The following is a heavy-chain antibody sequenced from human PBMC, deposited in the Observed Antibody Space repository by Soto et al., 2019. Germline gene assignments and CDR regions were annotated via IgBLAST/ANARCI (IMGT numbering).Heavy chain of an antibody. CDR1: GAALNSGNYY. Sequence: SETLSLTCIVSGAALNSGNYYWIWIRQVPGKGLGWIGHIYVTGAVDYNPSLRDRITISQDTSERQFSLNLRLVTAADTAVYYCARLRIATNNYKWFDPWGQGTLVTVSS. J-gene: IGHJ5*02. D-gene: IGHD2-21*01. V-gene: IGHV4-31*03. CDR2: IYVTGAV. CDR3: ARLRIATNNYKWFDP.